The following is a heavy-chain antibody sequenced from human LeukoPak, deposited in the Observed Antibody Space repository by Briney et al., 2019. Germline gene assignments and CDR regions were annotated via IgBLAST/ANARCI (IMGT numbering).Heavy chain of an antibody. J-gene: IGHJ4*02. CDR2: INPNSGGT. Sequence: ASVKVSCKASGYTFTAYYMHWVRQAPGQGLEWMGWINPNSGGTNYAQKFQGRVTMTRDTSISTAYMELSRLRSDDTAVFYCARDYYDSSGYGSFDYWGQGTLVAVSS. V-gene: IGHV1-2*02. D-gene: IGHD3-22*01. CDR1: GYTFTAYY. CDR3: ARDYYDSSGYGSFDY.